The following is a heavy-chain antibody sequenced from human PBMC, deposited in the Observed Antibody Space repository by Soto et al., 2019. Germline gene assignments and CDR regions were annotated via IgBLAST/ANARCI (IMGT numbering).Heavy chain of an antibody. CDR3: AKDQDNTDYYWIFDL. CDR1: GFNFRKFA. D-gene: IGHD4-17*01. V-gene: IGHV3-23*01. J-gene: IGHJ2*01. Sequence: GGSLRLSCAASGFNFRKFAMSWVRQAPGKGLEWVSGMSERSGPPLYADSVKGRFTISRDNSKSTLYLEMNNLRPEDTAVYYSAKDQDNTDYYWIFDLWGRGTPVTVSS. CDR2: MSERSGPP.